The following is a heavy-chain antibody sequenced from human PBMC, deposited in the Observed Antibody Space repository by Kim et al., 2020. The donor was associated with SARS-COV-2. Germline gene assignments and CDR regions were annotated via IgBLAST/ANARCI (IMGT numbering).Heavy chain of an antibody. V-gene: IGHV4-34*01. CDR3: ARTPGSLLQLFVRSRYGMDV. D-gene: IGHD2-15*01. Sequence: SETLSLTCAVYGGSFSGYYWSWVRQSPGKGLEWIGEINHSGSTNYNPSLKSRVTISVDTSKNQFSLKLSSVTAADTAVYYCARTPGSLLQLFVRSRYGMDVWGQGTTVTVSS. CDR1: GGSFSGYY. J-gene: IGHJ6*02. CDR2: INHSGST.